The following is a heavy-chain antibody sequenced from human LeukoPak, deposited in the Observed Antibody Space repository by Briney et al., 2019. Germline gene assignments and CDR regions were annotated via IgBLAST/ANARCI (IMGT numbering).Heavy chain of an antibody. CDR2: INPNSGGT. D-gene: IGHD6-13*01. CDR1: GYTFTNYD. V-gene: IGHV1-2*02. CDR3: AREASIAAAGTNWFDP. J-gene: IGHJ5*02. Sequence: ASVKVSCKASGYTFTNYDINWVRQATGQGLEWMGWINPNSGGTNYAQKFQGRVTMTRDTSISTAYMELSRLRSDDTAVYYCAREASIAAAGTNWFDPWGQGTLVTVSS.